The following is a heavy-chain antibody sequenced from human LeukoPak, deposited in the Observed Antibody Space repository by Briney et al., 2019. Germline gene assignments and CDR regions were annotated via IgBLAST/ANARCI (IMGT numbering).Heavy chain of an antibody. CDR1: GGSISSGDYY. CDR3: ARGDFCNSASCFSRKFPLGYYFDY. D-gene: IGHD2-2*01. Sequence: SETLSLTCNVSGGSISSGDYYWSWIRQHPGKGLEWMGYIYFSGTTYYNPSLESRLTISIDTSKNQFSLRLSSVTAADTAVYYCARGDFCNSASCFSRKFPLGYYFDYWGQGTLVTVSS. J-gene: IGHJ4*02. V-gene: IGHV4-31*03. CDR2: IYFSGTT.